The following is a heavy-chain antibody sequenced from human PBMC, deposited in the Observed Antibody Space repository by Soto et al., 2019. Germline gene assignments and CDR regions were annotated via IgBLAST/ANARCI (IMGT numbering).Heavy chain of an antibody. V-gene: IGHV3-23*01. CDR3: AKDLLAAPHGLGEFDY. CDR2: VIGSGGST. CDR1: GFTFSSYA. Sequence: EVQLLESGGGLVQPGGSLRVSCAASGFTFSSYAMSWIRQAPGKGREWVSAVIGSGGSTYYADSVKGRFTMSRDNSKHTLELQMNSLRAEDKAVYYCAKDLLAAPHGLGEFDYWGQGTLVTVSS. J-gene: IGHJ4*02. D-gene: IGHD3-16*01.